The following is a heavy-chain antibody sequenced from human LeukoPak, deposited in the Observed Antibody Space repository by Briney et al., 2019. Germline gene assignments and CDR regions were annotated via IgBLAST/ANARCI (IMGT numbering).Heavy chain of an antibody. CDR3: TRDGVWGMYDHGHFDR. Sequence: GGSLRLSCAASGFTFSSYWMSWVRQAPGKGLEWVANIKQDGSEKYYVDSVKGRFTISRDNAKNSLYLEMNGLTDGDTAVYYCTRDGVWGMYDHGHFDRWGQGTLVTVSS. CDR2: IKQDGSEK. J-gene: IGHJ4*02. CDR1: GFTFSSYW. V-gene: IGHV3-7*01. D-gene: IGHD3-10*01.